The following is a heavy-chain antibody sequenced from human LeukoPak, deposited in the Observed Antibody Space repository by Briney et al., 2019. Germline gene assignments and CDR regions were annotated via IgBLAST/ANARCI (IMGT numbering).Heavy chain of an antibody. CDR2: IYPGDSDT. V-gene: IGHV5-51*01. Sequence: GESLKISCKGSGYSFTSYWIGWVRQMPGKGLEWMGIIYPGDSDTRYSPSFQGQVTMTRDTSISTAYMELSRLRSDDTAVYYCARHAKVVTGNWFDPWGQGTLVTVSS. J-gene: IGHJ5*02. CDR3: ARHAKVVTGNWFDP. CDR1: GYSFTSYW. D-gene: IGHD2-21*02.